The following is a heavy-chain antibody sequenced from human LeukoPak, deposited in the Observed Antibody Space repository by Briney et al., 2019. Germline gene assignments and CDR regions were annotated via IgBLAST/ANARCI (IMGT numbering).Heavy chain of an antibody. CDR2: ISESSSHT. D-gene: IGHD4-4*01. Sequence: GGSLRLSCAASGFTFDDYAMHWVRQAPGKGLEWVSYISESSSHTYNADSVKGRFTISRDNAKNSLYLQMNSLRVEDTGIYYCARDRAVKARIGGMDVWGQGTTVIVSS. J-gene: IGHJ6*02. CDR3: ARDRAVKARIGGMDV. V-gene: IGHV3-21*06. CDR1: GFTFDDYA.